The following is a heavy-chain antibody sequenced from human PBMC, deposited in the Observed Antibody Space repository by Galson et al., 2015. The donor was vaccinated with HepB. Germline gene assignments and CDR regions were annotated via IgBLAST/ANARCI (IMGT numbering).Heavy chain of an antibody. J-gene: IGHJ5*02. Sequence: SVKVSCKASGGTFSSKTISWVRQAPGQGLEWMGGIIPIFASANYAQKFQGRVTITADGSTSTAYMELSSLRSEDTAVYYCASVALGAYCGGDCYWGWFDPWGQGTLVTVSS. CDR1: GGTFSSKT. D-gene: IGHD2-21*02. CDR2: IIPIFASA. V-gene: IGHV1-69*13. CDR3: ASVALGAYCGGDCYWGWFDP.